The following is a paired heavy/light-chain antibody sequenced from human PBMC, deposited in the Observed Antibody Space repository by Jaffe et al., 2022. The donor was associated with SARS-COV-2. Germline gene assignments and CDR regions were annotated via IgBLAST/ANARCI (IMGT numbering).Light chain of an antibody. CDR3: QQLNSYPP. J-gene: IGKJ5*01. CDR2: AAS. V-gene: IGKV1-9*01. Sequence: DIQLTQSPSFLSASVGDRVTITCRASQGISSYLAWYQQKPGKAPKLLIYAASTLQSGVPSRFSGSGSGTEFTLTISSLQPEDFATYYCQQLNSYPPFGQGTRLEIK. CDR1: QGISSY.
Heavy chain of an antibody. CDR3: AKHYYGDYAYFDP. V-gene: IGHV3-11*01. CDR1: GFTFSDYY. Sequence: QVQLVESGGGLVKPGGSLRLSCAASGFTFSDYYMSWIRQAPGKGLEWVSYISSSGSTIYYADSVKGRFTISRDNAKNSLYLQMNSLRAEDTAVYYCAKHYYGDYAYFDPWGQGTLVTVSS. D-gene: IGHD4-17*01. J-gene: IGHJ5*02. CDR2: ISSSGSTI.